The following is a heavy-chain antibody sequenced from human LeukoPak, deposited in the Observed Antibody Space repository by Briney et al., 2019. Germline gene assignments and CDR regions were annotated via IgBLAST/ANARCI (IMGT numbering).Heavy chain of an antibody. V-gene: IGHV3-23*01. CDR3: AKGGGLSYYYYMDV. CDR1: GFTFSNYA. J-gene: IGHJ6*03. D-gene: IGHD3-16*01. Sequence: PGGSLRLSCAASGFTFSNYAMSWVRQAPGKGLEWVSTIPGSGGSTYYADSVKGRFTISRDNSKNTLYLQMNSLRAEDTAVYYCAKGGGLSYYYYMDVWGKGTTVTVSS. CDR2: IPGSGGST.